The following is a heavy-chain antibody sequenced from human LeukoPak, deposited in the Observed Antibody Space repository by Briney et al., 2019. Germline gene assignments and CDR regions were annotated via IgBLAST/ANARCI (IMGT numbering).Heavy chain of an antibody. J-gene: IGHJ4*02. CDR2: ISDSGST. D-gene: IGHD6-13*01. Sequence: SETLSLTCTVSGDSITPFYWSWIRQSPGKGLEWIGYISDSGSTKYNPSLESRATISLDTSKSQFSLKLTSVTAADTAIYYCATPPHNHSWYKLIYWGQGTLVTVSS. CDR3: ATPPHNHSWYKLIY. CDR1: GDSITPFY. V-gene: IGHV4-59*01.